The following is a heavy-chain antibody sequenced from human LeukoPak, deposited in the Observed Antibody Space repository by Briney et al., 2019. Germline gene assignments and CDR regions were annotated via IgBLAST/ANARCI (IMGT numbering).Heavy chain of an antibody. Sequence: GRSLRLSCAASGFTFDDYAMHWVRQAPGKGLEWVSGISWNSGSIGYADSVKGRFTISRDNAKNSLYLQMNSLGAEDTALYYCAKDMSGSYWGYFDYWGQGTLVTVSS. J-gene: IGHJ4*02. V-gene: IGHV3-9*01. CDR1: GFTFDDYA. CDR3: AKDMSGSYWGYFDY. D-gene: IGHD1-26*01. CDR2: ISWNSGSI.